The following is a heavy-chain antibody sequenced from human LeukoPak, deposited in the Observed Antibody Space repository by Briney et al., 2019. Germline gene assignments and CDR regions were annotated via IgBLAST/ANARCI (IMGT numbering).Heavy chain of an antibody. CDR1: GFTVSSNY. J-gene: IGHJ4*02. Sequence: GGSLRLSCATSGFTVSSNYMSWVRQAPGKGLEWVSVIYSGGSTYYADSVKGRFTISRDNSQNTLYLQMNSLRAEDTAVYYCARGEGYNYGYIDYWGQGTLVTVSS. V-gene: IGHV3-53*01. D-gene: IGHD5-18*01. CDR2: IYSGGST. CDR3: ARGEGYNYGYIDY.